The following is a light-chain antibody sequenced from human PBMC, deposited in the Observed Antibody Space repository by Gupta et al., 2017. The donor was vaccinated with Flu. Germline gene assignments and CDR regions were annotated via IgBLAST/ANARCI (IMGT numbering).Light chain of an antibody. CDR2: SRS. Sequence: GDRVIIPCLASLDSSSWLAWYQQKPGKAPQLLMYSRSNLDSDVPARFSGRGSGTDFTLTISSLQPEDVATYYCQQSHKFPRTFGQGTKVEIK. J-gene: IGKJ1*01. CDR3: QQSHKFPRT. V-gene: IGKV1-12*01. CDR1: LDSSSW.